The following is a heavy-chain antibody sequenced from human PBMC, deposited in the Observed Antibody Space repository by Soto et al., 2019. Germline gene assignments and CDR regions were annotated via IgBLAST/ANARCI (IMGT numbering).Heavy chain of an antibody. Sequence: ASVKVSCKASGYTFTSYAMHWVRQAPGQRLEWMGWINAGNGNTKYSQKFQGRVTITRDTSASTAYMELSSLRSEDTAVYYCARIIAAAGRLFDYWGQGTLVTVSS. CDR2: INAGNGNT. J-gene: IGHJ4*02. V-gene: IGHV1-3*01. CDR1: GYTFTSYA. D-gene: IGHD6-13*01. CDR3: ARIIAAAGRLFDY.